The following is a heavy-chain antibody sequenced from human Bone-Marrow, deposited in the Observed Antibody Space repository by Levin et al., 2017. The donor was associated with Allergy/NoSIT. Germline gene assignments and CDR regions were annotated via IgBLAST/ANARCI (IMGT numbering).Heavy chain of an antibody. V-gene: IGHV1-69*13. CDR2: IIPIFGTA. CDR3: ARATPRGSGWPNAPNDLDY. J-gene: IGHJ4*02. CDR1: GGTFSSYA. D-gene: IGHD6-19*01. Sequence: PAASVKVSCKASGGTFSSYAISWVRQAPGQGLEWMGGIIPIFGTANYAQKFQGRVTITADESTSTAYMELSSLRSEDTAVYYCARATPRGSGWPNAPNDLDYWGQGTLVTVSS.